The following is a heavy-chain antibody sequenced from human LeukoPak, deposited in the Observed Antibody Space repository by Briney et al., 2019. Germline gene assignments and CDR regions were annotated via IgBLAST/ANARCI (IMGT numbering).Heavy chain of an antibody. V-gene: IGHV4-4*07. CDR1: GGSISSYY. D-gene: IGHD6-19*01. CDR3: AREDLAVAGTTDYYGMDV. Sequence: SETLSLTCTVSGGSISSYYWSWIRQPAGKGLEWIGRIYTSGSTNYSPSLKSRVTMSVDTSKNQFSLKLSSVTAADTAVYYCAREDLAVAGTTDYYGMDVWGQGTTVTVSS. J-gene: IGHJ6*02. CDR2: IYTSGST.